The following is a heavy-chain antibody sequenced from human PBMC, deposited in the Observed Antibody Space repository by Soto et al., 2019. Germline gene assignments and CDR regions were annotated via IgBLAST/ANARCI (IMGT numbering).Heavy chain of an antibody. CDR1: GFTFDDYA. Sequence: GGSLRLSCAASGFTFDDYAMHWVRQAPGKGLEWVSGISWNSGSIGYADSVKGRFTISRDNAKNSLYLQMNSLRAEDTALYYCAKDIATGSSSGNAFDIWGQGTMVTVSS. V-gene: IGHV3-9*01. D-gene: IGHD6-6*01. CDR3: AKDIATGSSSGNAFDI. CDR2: ISWNSGSI. J-gene: IGHJ3*02.